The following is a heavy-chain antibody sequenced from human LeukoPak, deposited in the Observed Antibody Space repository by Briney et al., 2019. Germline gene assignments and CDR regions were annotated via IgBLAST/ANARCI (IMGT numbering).Heavy chain of an antibody. Sequence: SETLSLTCTVSGGSIRSSSDYWAWIRQPPGEGLEWIGSIFYSGSTYYNPSLKSRVTISVDTSKNQFYLKLTSVTAADTAVYYCARRNITGTTLDYWGQGTLVTVSS. CDR3: ARRNITGTTLDY. CDR2: IFYSGST. V-gene: IGHV4-39*01. J-gene: IGHJ4*02. CDR1: GGSIRSSSDY. D-gene: IGHD1-20*01.